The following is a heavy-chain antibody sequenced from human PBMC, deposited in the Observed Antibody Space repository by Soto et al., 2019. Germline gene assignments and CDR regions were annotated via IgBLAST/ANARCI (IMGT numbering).Heavy chain of an antibody. D-gene: IGHD3-22*01. J-gene: IGHJ4*02. V-gene: IGHV1-69*13. CDR1: GGTFSSYA. Sequence: SVKVSCKASGGTFSSYAISWVRQAPGQGVEWMGGIIPIFGTANYAQKFQGRVTITADESTSTAYMELSSLRSEDTAVYYCARAPYYYDSSGQSPYYFDYWGQGTLVTVSS. CDR3: ARAPYYYDSSGQSPYYFDY. CDR2: IIPIFGTA.